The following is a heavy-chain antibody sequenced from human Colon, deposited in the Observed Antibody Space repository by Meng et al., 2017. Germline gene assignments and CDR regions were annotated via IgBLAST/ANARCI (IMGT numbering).Heavy chain of an antibody. CDR1: GGSFNTYG. Sequence: VKLVQAGAEGKKPGSSVKVPCKTSGGSFNTYGINWVRQAPKQGLEWMGGIIPMFPKTNYAQKFEGRLTITADESTSTAYMELSSLRSEDTAVYYCTRGLATIPHFDYWGQGTLVTVSS. D-gene: IGHD5-24*01. CDR2: IIPMFPKT. J-gene: IGHJ4*02. CDR3: TRGLATIPHFDY. V-gene: IGHV1-69*01.